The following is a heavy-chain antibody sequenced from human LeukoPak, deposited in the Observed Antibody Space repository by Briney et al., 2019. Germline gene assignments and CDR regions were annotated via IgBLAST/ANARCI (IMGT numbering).Heavy chain of an antibody. V-gene: IGHV4-34*01. J-gene: IGHJ4*02. Sequence: PSETLSLTCAVYGGSFSGYYWSWIRQPPGKGLEWIGEINHSGSTNYNPSLKSRVTISVDTSKNQFSLKLSSVTAADTAVYYCARGGRDIVLMVYAIPVYVCWGQGTLVTVSS. CDR1: GGSFSGYY. CDR3: ARGGRDIVLMVYAIPVYVC. D-gene: IGHD2-8*01. CDR2: INHSGST.